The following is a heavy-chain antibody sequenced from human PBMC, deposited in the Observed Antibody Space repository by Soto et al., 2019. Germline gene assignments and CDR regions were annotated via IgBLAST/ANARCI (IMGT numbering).Heavy chain of an antibody. CDR1: GYTFTSYG. CDR3: ARGHYYDSSRHDALDI. J-gene: IGHJ3*02. CDR2: ISAYNGNT. Sequence: ASVKVSCKASGYTFTSYGISWVRQAPGQGLEWMGGISAYNGNTNYAQKLQGRVTMTTDKSTSTAYMELSSLRSEDTAVYYCARGHYYDSSRHDALDIWGQGTMVTVSS. V-gene: IGHV1-18*01. D-gene: IGHD3-22*01.